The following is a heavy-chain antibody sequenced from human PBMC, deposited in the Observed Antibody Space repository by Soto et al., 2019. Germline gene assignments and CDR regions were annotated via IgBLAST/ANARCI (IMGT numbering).Heavy chain of an antibody. CDR1: GYTFTNYG. J-gene: IGHJ6*02. CDR3: ARAASLSYYYAVDV. V-gene: IGHV1-18*01. CDR2: ISAYNGNT. Sequence: ASVKVSCKASGYTFTNYGISWVRQAPGQGLEWMGWISAYNGNTDYAQKFQGRATMTTDTSTSTVYMELRSLRSDDTAVYFCARAASLSYYYAVDVWGQGTTVTVSS.